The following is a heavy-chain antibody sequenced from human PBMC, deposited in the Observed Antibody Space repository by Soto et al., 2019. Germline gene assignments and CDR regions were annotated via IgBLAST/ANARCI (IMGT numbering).Heavy chain of an antibody. CDR1: GYSFTDYL. CDR2: INPKSGGT. CDR3: ARGHSTDCSNGVCSFFYNHEMDV. J-gene: IGHJ6*02. V-gene: IGHV1-2*04. Sequence: ASVKVSCKASGYSFTDYLIHWVRQAPGQGLEWLGRINPKSGGTSTAQKFQGWVTMTRDRSISTVYMELTRLRSDDTAVYFCARGHSTDCSNGVCSFFYNHEMDVWGQGTTVTVSS. D-gene: IGHD2-8*01.